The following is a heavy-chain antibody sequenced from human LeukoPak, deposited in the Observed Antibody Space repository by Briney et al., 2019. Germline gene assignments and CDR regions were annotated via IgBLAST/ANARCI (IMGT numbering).Heavy chain of an antibody. V-gene: IGHV4-59*08. CDR1: GGSISSHY. Sequence: SETLSLTCSVSGGSISSHYWSWIRQPPGKGLEWIAHMYYSGNTKYNPSLKSRVTISVDTSKTQSSLKLSSATAADTAVYYCARHHIAVGDISWGRGTLVTVSS. CDR3: ARHHIAVGDIS. D-gene: IGHD2-2*01. J-gene: IGHJ5*02. CDR2: MYYSGNT.